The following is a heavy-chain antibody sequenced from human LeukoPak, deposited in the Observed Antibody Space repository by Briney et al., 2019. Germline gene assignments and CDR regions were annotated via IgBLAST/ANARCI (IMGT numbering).Heavy chain of an antibody. CDR3: ATKMGGSYCGGDCYLFDY. CDR1: GGTFSSYA. Sequence: SVKVSCKASGGTFSSYAISWVRQTPGQGLEWMGGIIPIFGTANYAQKFQGRVTITADESTSTAYMELSSLRSEDTAVYYCATKMGGSYCGGDCYLFDYWGQGTLVTVSS. J-gene: IGHJ4*02. V-gene: IGHV1-69*13. D-gene: IGHD2-21*02. CDR2: IIPIFGTA.